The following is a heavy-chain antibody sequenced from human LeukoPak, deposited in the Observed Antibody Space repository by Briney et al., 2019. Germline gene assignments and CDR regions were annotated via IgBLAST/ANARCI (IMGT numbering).Heavy chain of an antibody. CDR3: AKHHPNYYGSGSSFDY. J-gene: IGHJ4*02. CDR2: IIPIFGTA. CDR1: GYTFTSYG. D-gene: IGHD3-10*01. Sequence: SVKVSCKASGYTFTSYGISWVRQAPGQGLEWMGGIIPIFGTANYAQKFQGRVTITADESTSTAYMELSSLRSEDTAVYYCAKHHPNYYGSGSSFDYWGQGTLVTVSS. V-gene: IGHV1-69*13.